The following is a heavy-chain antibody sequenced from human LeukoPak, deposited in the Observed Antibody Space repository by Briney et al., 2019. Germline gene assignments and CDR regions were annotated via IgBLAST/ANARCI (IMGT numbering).Heavy chain of an antibody. D-gene: IGHD3-10*01. J-gene: IGHJ4*02. Sequence: GGSLRLSCAASGFTFSSYSMNWVRQAPGKGLEWVSSISSSSSYIYYADLVKGRFTISRDSAKNSLYLQMNSLRAEDTAVYYCARDLVPPYYGSGSYSDYWGQGTLVTVSS. V-gene: IGHV3-21*01. CDR1: GFTFSSYS. CDR3: ARDLVPPYYGSGSYSDY. CDR2: ISSSSSYI.